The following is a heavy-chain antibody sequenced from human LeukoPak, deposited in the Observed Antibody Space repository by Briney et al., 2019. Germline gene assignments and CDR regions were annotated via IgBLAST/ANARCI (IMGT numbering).Heavy chain of an antibody. Sequence: PGGSLRLSCAASGFTFSDYYMSWIRQTPGKGLEWVAFVSYDGSWDSHSDSVKGRFTISRDDSKNTLYLQMTRLRAEDTAVYYCTREERGYIPAFWGQGTLVTVSS. V-gene: IGHV3-30*03. CDR2: VSYDGSWD. CDR1: GFTFSDYY. D-gene: IGHD3-16*02. J-gene: IGHJ4*02. CDR3: TREERGYIPAF.